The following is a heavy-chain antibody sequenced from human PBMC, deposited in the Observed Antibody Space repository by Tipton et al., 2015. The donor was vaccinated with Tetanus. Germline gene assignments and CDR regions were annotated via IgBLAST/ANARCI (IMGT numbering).Heavy chain of an antibody. Sequence: GLVKPSQTLSLTCAISGDSVSRNNIAWNWIGQSPSRGLEWLGRTYYASKWVNNYAASVKSRLNINPDTSKNQFSLHLSSVTPEDSAVYYCVRGQVSAMDVWGQGTTVIVSS. CDR2: TYYASKWVN. V-gene: IGHV6-1*01. CDR1: GDSVSRNNIA. J-gene: IGHJ6*02. CDR3: VRGQVSAMDV.